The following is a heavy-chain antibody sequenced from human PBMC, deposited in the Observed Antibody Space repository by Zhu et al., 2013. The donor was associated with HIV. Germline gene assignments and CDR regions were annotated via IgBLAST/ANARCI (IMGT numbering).Heavy chain of an antibody. CDR1: GDTLSIYD. D-gene: IGHD5-18*01. CDR3: ARYKGYSYGRYYYHMDV. CDR2: MNPNSANT. J-gene: IGHJ6*03. Sequence: QVQLVQSGAEVKKPGASVKVSCKTSGDTLSIYDINWVRQAAGQGLEWMGWMNPNSANTGYARKFQGRVTITMNTSISTAYMELNSLRSEDTAVYYCARYKGYSYGRYYYHMDVWGKGTTVTVS. V-gene: IGHV1-8*01.